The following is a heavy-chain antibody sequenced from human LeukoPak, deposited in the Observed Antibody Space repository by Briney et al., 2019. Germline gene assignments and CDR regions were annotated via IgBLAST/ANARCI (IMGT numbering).Heavy chain of an antibody. CDR1: GGSISCSSYY. Sequence: SETLSLTCTVSGGSISCSSYYWGWIRQPPGKGLEWIGSIYYSGSTYYNPSLKSRVTISVDTSKNQFSLKLSSVTAADTAVYYCARHRIAAAGRGAFDIWGQGTMVTVSS. J-gene: IGHJ3*02. D-gene: IGHD6-13*01. CDR3: ARHRIAAAGRGAFDI. CDR2: IYYSGST. V-gene: IGHV4-39*01.